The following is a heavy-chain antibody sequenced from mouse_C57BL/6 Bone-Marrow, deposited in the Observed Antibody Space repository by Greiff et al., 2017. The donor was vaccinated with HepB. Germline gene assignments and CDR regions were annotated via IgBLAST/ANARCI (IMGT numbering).Heavy chain of an antibody. V-gene: IGHV5-16*01. D-gene: IGHD2-5*01. CDR1: GFTFSDYY. Sequence: EVMLVESEGGLVQPGSSMKLSCTASGFTFSDYYMAWVRQVPEKGLEWVANINYDGSSTYYLDSLKSRFIISRDNAKNILYLQMSSLKSEDTATYYCARDPIVTTSPYWYFDVWGTGTTVTVSS. J-gene: IGHJ1*03. CDR2: INYDGSST. CDR3: ARDPIVTTSPYWYFDV.